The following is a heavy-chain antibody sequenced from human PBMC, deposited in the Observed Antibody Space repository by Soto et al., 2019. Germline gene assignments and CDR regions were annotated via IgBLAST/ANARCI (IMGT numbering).Heavy chain of an antibody. CDR1: GYTFTSYD. D-gene: IGHD3-16*02. J-gene: IGHJ6*04. CDR3: VTEGVRGMDV. V-gene: IGHV1-8*01. CDR2: MNPNSGNT. Sequence: QVQLVQSGAEVKKPGASVKVSCKASGYTFTSYDINWVRQATGQGLEWMGWMNPNSGNTGYAHKFRGVPTMTTNTSISKAHIGLISLRSEDTAVYSCVTEGVRGMDVWGKGPTVTITS.